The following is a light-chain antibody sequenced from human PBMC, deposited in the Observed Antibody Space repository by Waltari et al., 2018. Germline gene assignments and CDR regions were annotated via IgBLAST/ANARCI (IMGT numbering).Light chain of an antibody. V-gene: IGKV3-20*01. Sequence: EIVLTQSPGTLSLSPGERATLSCRASQSFSSSYLAWYQQKPGQAPRLLIYGASSRATGIPDRFSGSGSGTDFTLTISRLEPEDFAVYYCQQYDSSRYTFGQGTKLEIK. CDR2: GAS. J-gene: IGKJ2*01. CDR1: QSFSSSY. CDR3: QQYDSSRYT.